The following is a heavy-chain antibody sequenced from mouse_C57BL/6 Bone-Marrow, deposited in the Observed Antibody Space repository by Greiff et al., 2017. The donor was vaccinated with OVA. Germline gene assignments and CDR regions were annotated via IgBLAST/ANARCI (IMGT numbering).Heavy chain of an antibody. D-gene: IGHD2-4*01. CDR1: EYEFPSHD. CDR3: ARHLYYDYDDAYAMDY. J-gene: IGHJ4*01. V-gene: IGHV5-2*01. CDR2: INSDGGST. Sequence: DVQLVASGGGLVQPGESLKLSCESNEYEFPSHDMSWVRKTPEKRLELVAAINSDGGSTYYPDTMERRFIISRDNTKKTLYLQMSSLRSEDTALYYCARHLYYDYDDAYAMDYWGQGTSVTVSS.